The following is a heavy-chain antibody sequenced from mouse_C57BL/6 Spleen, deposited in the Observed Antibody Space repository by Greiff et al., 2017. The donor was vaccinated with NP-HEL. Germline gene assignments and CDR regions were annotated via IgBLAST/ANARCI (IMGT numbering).Heavy chain of an antibody. Sequence: QVQLQQPGAELVRPGTSVKLSCKASGYTFTSYWMHWVKQRPGQGLEWIGVVDPSDSYTNYNQKFKGKATLTVDTSSSTAYMQLSSLTSEDSAVYYCACSCSRLAMDYWGQGASVTVAS. CDR1: GYTFTSYW. V-gene: IGHV1-59*01. J-gene: IGHJ4*01. CDR3: ACSCSRLAMDY. CDR2: VDPSDSYT.